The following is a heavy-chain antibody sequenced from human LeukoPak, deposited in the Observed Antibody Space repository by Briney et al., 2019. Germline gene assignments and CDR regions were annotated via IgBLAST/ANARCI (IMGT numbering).Heavy chain of an antibody. CDR1: GGFISSYY. J-gene: IGHJ4*02. V-gene: IGHV4-59*01. Sequence: PSETLSLTCTVSGGFISSYYWSWIRQPPGKGLEWIGYIYYSGSTNYNPSLKSRVTISVDTSKNQFSLKLSSVTAADTAVYYCARDGPTESYWGQGTLVTVSS. CDR3: ARDGPTESY. D-gene: IGHD5-24*01. CDR2: IYYSGST.